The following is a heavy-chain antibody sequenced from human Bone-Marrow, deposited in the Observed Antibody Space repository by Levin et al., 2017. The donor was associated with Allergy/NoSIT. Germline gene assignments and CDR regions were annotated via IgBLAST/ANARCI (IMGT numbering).Heavy chain of an antibody. J-gene: IGHJ4*02. Sequence: LSLTCAASGFSFRSSAMNWVRQAPGKGLEWVSAISVSGGATYYADSVKGRFTISRDNSKNTLFLQLSSLRAEDTAVYYCAKDLRPRTNRDYDLGDHWGQGTLVTVSS. D-gene: IGHD5-12*01. V-gene: IGHV3-23*01. CDR1: GFSFRSSA. CDR2: ISVSGGAT. CDR3: AKDLRPRTNRDYDLGDH.